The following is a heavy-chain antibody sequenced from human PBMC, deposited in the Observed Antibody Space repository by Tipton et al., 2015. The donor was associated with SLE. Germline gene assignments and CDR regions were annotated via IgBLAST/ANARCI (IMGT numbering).Heavy chain of an antibody. D-gene: IGHD2-21*02. J-gene: IGHJ4*02. CDR3: AKGRTVLVATAHYFDY. Sequence: GSLRLSCAASGFTLRSYAMSWVRQAPGKGLEWVSGISGSGDSTYNADSVKGRFTISRDNSQNTLYLQMSSLRVEDTAVYYCAKGRTVLVATAHYFDYWGQGILVTVSP. V-gene: IGHV3-23*01. CDR1: GFTLRSYA. CDR2: ISGSGDST.